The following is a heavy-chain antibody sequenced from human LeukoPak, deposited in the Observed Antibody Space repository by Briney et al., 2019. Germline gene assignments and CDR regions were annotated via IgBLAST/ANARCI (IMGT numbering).Heavy chain of an antibody. D-gene: IGHD1-26*01. CDR3: LSWDVDNP. J-gene: IGHJ5*02. Sequence: PGGSLRLSCAASGFTISSYWMNWVRQAPGKGLEWVANVDPDGSGKYYIDSVKGRFTVSRDNAKNSLYLQMTSLRAEDTATYYCLSWDVDNPWGQGTLVTVSS. V-gene: IGHV3-7*01. CDR1: GFTISSYW. CDR2: VDPDGSGK.